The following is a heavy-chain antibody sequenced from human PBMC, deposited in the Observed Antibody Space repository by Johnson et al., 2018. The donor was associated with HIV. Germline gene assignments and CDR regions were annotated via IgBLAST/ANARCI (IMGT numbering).Heavy chain of an antibody. CDR3: ARSVNAGRPFDI. V-gene: IGHV3-11*04. J-gene: IGHJ3*02. CDR1: GFTFSDSY. CDR2: ISGSDGAI. Sequence: HVQLVESGGGWVQPGGSLSLSCAASGFTFSDSYMNWIRQAPGTGLAWVSYISGSDGAIWYADSVKGRFTVSRDNAKNSFYLQMNSLRAEDTAVYYCARSVNAGRPFDIWGQGTLVTVSS. D-gene: IGHD2-8*01.